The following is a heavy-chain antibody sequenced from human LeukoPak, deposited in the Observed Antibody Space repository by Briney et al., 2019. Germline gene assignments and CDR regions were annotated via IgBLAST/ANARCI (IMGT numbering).Heavy chain of an antibody. CDR3: ATEGLTMVRAHDAFDI. Sequence: APVKVSCKASGYTFTNYGINWVRQAPGQGLEWMGWINPNSGGTNYAQKFQGRVTMTRDTSISTAYMELSRLRSDVTAVYYCATEGLTMVRAHDAFDIWGQGTMVTVSS. CDR1: GYTFTNYG. CDR2: INPNSGGT. D-gene: IGHD3-10*01. J-gene: IGHJ3*02. V-gene: IGHV1-2*02.